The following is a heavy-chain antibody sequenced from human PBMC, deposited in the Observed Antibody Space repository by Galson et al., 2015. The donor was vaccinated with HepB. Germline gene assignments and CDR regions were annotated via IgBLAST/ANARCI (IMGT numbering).Heavy chain of an antibody. CDR1: GGTFSSYA. J-gene: IGHJ3*02. D-gene: IGHD3-16*02. CDR2: IIPIFGTA. Sequence: SVKVSCKASGGTFSSYAISWVRQAPGQGLEWMGGIIPIFGTANYAQKFQGRVTITADESTSTAYMELSSLRSEDTAVYYCARGPALSIPCAFDIWGQGTMVTVSS. V-gene: IGHV1-69*13. CDR3: ARGPALSIPCAFDI.